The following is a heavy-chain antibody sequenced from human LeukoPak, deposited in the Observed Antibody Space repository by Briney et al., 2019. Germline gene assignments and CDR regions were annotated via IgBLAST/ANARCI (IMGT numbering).Heavy chain of an antibody. V-gene: IGHV3-23*01. Sequence: GGSLRLSCAASGFTFSSYAMSWVRQAPGKGREWVSAISGSGGSTYYADSVKGRFTISRDNSKNTLYLQMNSLRAEDTAVSYCAKQGIAVAKVGYYFDYWGQGTLVTVSS. D-gene: IGHD6-19*01. CDR2: ISGSGGST. CDR1: GFTFSSYA. CDR3: AKQGIAVAKVGYYFDY. J-gene: IGHJ4*02.